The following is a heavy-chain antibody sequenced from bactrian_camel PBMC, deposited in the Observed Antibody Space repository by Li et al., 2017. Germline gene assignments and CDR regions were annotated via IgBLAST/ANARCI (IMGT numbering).Heavy chain of an antibody. CDR2: IWSDGST. J-gene: IGHJ4*01. Sequence: HVQLVESGGGLVQPGGSLRLSCHASGYVANSACMGWSRQTTGAERETIARIWSDGSTDYADSVKGRFTISHVNANNTLHLQMNSLKPEDTAVYYCAADLGWCGSRPLQREFRNWGQGTQVTVS. CDR1: GYVANSAC. D-gene: IGHD2*01. V-gene: IGHV3S53*01. CDR3: AADLGWCGSRPLQREFRN.